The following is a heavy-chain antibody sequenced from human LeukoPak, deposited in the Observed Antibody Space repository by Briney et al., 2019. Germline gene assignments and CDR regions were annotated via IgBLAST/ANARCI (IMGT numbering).Heavy chain of an antibody. V-gene: IGHV3-15*07. D-gene: IGHD4-23*01. CDR1: GFTFSNAW. J-gene: IGHJ6*02. CDR3: TTSEGSVAGALYYYYYGMDV. CDR2: IKSKTDGGTT. Sequence: PGRSLRLSCAASGFTFSNAWRNWVRQAPGKGLEWVGRIKSKTDGGTTDYAAPVKGRFTISRDDSKNTLYLQMNSLKTEDTAVYYCTTSEGSVAGALYYYYYGMDVWGQGTTVTVSS.